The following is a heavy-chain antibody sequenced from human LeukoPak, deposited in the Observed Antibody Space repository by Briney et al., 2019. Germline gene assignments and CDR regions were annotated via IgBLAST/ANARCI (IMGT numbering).Heavy chain of an antibody. V-gene: IGHV3-20*04. CDR2: INWDGNNT. CDR1: GGTTDDYG. J-gene: IGHJ4*02. Sequence: GGSQTLSCAASGGTTDDYGMSWVRQAPGKGLECVSGINWDGNNTYYAESVKGRFTISRDSAEKSLYLQMNSLRDDDTAFYYCVKDLSSNWYSLDYWGQGTLLTVPS. CDR3: VKDLSSNWYSLDY. D-gene: IGHD6-13*01.